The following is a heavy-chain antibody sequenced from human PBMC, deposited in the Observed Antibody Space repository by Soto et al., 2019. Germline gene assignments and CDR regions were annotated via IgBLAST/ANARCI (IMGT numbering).Heavy chain of an antibody. J-gene: IGHJ4*02. D-gene: IGHD2-2*01. Sequence: EVQLVESGGGLVQPGRSLRLSCAASGFTFDDYAMHWVRQAPGKGLEWVSGISWNSGSIGYADSVKGRFTISRDNAKNSLYVQRNSLIAADTAVEYCAKGGQLLTEGDGYWGQGTLVTVS. V-gene: IGHV3-9*01. CDR3: AKGGQLLTEGDGY. CDR2: ISWNSGSI. CDR1: GFTFDDYA.